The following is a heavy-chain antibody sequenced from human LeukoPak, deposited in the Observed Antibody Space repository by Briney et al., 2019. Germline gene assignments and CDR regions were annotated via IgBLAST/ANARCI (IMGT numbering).Heavy chain of an antibody. D-gene: IGHD3-10*01. V-gene: IGHV4-59*08. CDR2: IYYSGST. CDR3: ARHYGP. CDR1: GGSISGYY. J-gene: IGHJ5*02. Sequence: SETLSLTCTVSGGSISGYYWNWIRQPPGKGLEWIGYIYYSGSTNYNPSLKSRVTISVDSSKNQFSLKLNSVTAADTAVYYCARHYGPWGQGTLVTVSS.